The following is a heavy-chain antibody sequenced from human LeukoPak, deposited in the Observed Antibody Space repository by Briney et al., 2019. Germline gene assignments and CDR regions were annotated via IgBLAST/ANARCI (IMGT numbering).Heavy chain of an antibody. V-gene: IGHV1-2*02. CDR2: INPNSGGT. CDR1: GYTFTGYH. Sequence: ASVKVSCKASGYTFTGYHIHWVRQAPGEGLEWMGWINPNSGGTNYAQKFQGRVTMTRDTSIHTAYMELSRLRSDDTAVYYCAREEYGFDPWGQGTLVTVSS. D-gene: IGHD2-2*01. CDR3: AREEYGFDP. J-gene: IGHJ5*02.